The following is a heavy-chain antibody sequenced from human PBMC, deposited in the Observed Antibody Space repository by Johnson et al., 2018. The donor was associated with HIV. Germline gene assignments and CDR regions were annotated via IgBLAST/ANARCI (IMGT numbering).Heavy chain of an antibody. J-gene: IGHJ3*02. Sequence: VQLVESGGGLVQPGGSLRLSCAASGFTFSSYDMLWVRQGTGKGLEWVSAIGTAGDTYYPGSVKGRFTISRENAKNSLYLQMNSLRAGDTAMYYCARANWPGSAFDIWGQGTMVIVSS. V-gene: IGHV3-13*01. CDR1: GFTFSSYD. CDR3: ARANWPGSAFDI. D-gene: IGHD1-1*01. CDR2: IGTAGDT.